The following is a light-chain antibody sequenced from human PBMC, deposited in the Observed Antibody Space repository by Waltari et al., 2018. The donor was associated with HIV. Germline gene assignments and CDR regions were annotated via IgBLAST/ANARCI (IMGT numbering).Light chain of an antibody. V-gene: IGLV2-11*01. Sequence: QSALTQPRSVSGSPGQSVTISCTGTSSDVGAYNSVSWYQQSPGKAPKLMIYDVIKRPSGVPDRFSGSKSGNTASLTISVLQAEDEADYYCCSYAGTYLLFFGGGTKLTVL. CDR2: DVI. CDR1: SSDVGAYNS. CDR3: CSYAGTYLLF. J-gene: IGLJ2*01.